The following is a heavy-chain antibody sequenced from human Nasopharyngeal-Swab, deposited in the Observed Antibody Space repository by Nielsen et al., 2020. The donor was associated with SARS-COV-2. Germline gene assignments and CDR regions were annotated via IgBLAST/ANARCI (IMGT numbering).Heavy chain of an antibody. J-gene: IGHJ3*02. D-gene: IGHD1-26*01. Sequence: VKVSCKASGYTFTSYDINWVRQATGQGLEWMGWMNPNSGNTGYAQKFQGRVTMTRNTSISTAYMELSSLRSEDTAVYYCAVDGVGATPREYAFDIWGQGTMVTVSS. CDR3: AVDGVGATPREYAFDI. CDR1: GYTFTSYD. V-gene: IGHV1-8*01. CDR2: MNPNSGNT.